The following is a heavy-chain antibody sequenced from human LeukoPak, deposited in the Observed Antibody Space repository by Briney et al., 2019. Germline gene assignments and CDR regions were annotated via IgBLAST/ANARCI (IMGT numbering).Heavy chain of an antibody. CDR3: ARDYIDYED. CDR2: INFDGSST. Sequence: GGSLRLSCAASGFTFRNYWMHWIRQAPGKGLEWVSRINFDGSSTMYADSVKGRFTISRDNAKNTLYVEMNSLRAEDTAIYYCARDYIDYEDWGQGTLVTVSS. V-gene: IGHV3-74*03. D-gene: IGHD5-12*01. J-gene: IGHJ4*02. CDR1: GFTFRNYW.